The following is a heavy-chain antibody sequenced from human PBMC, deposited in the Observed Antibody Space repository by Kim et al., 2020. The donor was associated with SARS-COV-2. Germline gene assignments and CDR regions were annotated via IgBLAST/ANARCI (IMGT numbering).Heavy chain of an antibody. V-gene: IGHV3-33*01. CDR1: GFTFSTYG. Sequence: GGSLRLSCAASGFTFSTYGMHWVRQAPGKGLEWVAVIWYDGSNKYYADSVKGRFTISRDNSKSTLYLQMNSLGAEDTAVYYCARGRGNYYFMDVWGKGTT. CDR3: ARGRGNYYFMDV. J-gene: IGHJ6*03. CDR2: IWYDGSNK.